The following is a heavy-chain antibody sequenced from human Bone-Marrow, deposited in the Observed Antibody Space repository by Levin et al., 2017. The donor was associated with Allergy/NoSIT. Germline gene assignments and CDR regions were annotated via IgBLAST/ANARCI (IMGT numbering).Heavy chain of an antibody. CDR3: ARDPEEHTLLRYFDY. J-gene: IGHJ4*02. CDR1: GFTFSDYY. D-gene: IGHD3-9*01. V-gene: IGHV3-11*05. Sequence: LSLTCAASGFTFSDYYMSWIRPAPGKGLECVSYISSSSSYTKYADSVKGRFTISRDNAKNSLYLQMNSLRAEDTAVYYCARDPEEHTLLRYFDYWGQGTLVTVSS. CDR2: ISSSSSYT.